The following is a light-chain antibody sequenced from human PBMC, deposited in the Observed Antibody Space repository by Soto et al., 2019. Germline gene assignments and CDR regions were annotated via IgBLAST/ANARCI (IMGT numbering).Light chain of an antibody. CDR1: SSDVGGYNY. CDR2: EVS. J-gene: IGLJ1*01. CDR3: SSYTSSSTSV. Sequence: SALPQPASVSGSPGHSITISCTGTSSDVGGYNYVSWYQQHPGKAPKLMIYEVSNRPSGVSNRFSGSKSGNTASLTISGLQAEDEADYYCSSYTSSSTSVFGTGTKVTVL. V-gene: IGLV2-14*01.